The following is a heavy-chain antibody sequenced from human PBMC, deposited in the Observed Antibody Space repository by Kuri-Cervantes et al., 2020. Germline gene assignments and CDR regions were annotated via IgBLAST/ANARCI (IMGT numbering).Heavy chain of an antibody. D-gene: IGHD5-12*01. CDR3: AITYSGYPRHPYYFDY. J-gene: IGHJ4*02. Sequence: ASVKVSCKASGYTFTSHGISWVRQAPGQGLEWMGWISAYNGNTNYAQKLQGRVTMTTDTSTSTAYMELSSLRSEDTAVYYCAITYSGYPRHPYYFDYWGQGTLVTVSS. CDR2: ISAYNGNT. V-gene: IGHV1-18*01. CDR1: GYTFTSHG.